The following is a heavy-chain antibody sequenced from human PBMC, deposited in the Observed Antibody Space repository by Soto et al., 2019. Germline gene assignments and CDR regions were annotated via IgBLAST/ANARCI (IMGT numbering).Heavy chain of an antibody. D-gene: IGHD3-22*01. CDR2: NYHSGTT. V-gene: IGHV4-59*12. J-gene: IGHJ4*02. CDR1: GVPISTYY. CDR3: ARDPLRDYYDSSGALFDY. Sequence: PSETLSLTCAVCGVPISTYYWSWIRQPPGKGLEWIGYNYHSGTTNYNPSLKSRVTISVDKSKNQFSLKLSSVTAADTAVYYCARDPLRDYYDSSGALFDYWGQGTLVTVSS.